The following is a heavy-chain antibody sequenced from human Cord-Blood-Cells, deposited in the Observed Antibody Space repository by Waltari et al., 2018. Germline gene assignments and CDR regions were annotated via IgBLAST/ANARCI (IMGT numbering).Heavy chain of an antibody. Sequence: QVQLQESGPGLVKPSETLSLTCAVSGYSISSGYSCGWIRQPPGKGLEWIGSIYHSGSTYYNPSLKSRVTISVDTSKNQFSLKLSSVTAADTAVYYCARDEGETMVRGGSSFDYWGQGTLVTVSS. D-gene: IGHD3-10*01. CDR1: GYSISSGYS. CDR2: IYHSGST. V-gene: IGHV4-38-2*02. CDR3: ARDEGETMVRGGSSFDY. J-gene: IGHJ4*02.